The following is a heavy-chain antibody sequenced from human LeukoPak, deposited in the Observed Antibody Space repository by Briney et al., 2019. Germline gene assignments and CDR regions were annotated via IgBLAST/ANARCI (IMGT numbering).Heavy chain of an antibody. CDR2: ISSSSSYI. CDR1: GFTFSSYS. CDR3: ARGRTYCSSTSCYSNWFDP. J-gene: IGHJ5*02. V-gene: IGHV3-21*01. D-gene: IGHD2-2*01. Sequence: PGGSLRLSCAASGFTFSSYSMNWVRQAPGKGLEWVSSISSSSSYIYYADSVKGRFTISRDNAKNSLYLQMNSLRAEDTAVYYCARGRTYCSSTSCYSNWFDPWGQGTLVTVSS.